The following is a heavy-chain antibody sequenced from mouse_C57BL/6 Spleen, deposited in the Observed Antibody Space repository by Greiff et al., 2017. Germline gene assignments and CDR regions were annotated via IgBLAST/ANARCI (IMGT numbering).Heavy chain of an antibody. CDR3: ASKTTATMDY. D-gene: IGHD1-2*01. Sequence: QVQLQQPGTDLVKPGASVKLSCKASGYTFTSYWMHWVKQSPGQGLEWIGNINPSNGGTNYNEKFNSKATLTVDKSSSTAYMQRSSLTSKDSAVYYCASKTTATMDYWGQGTSVTVSS. J-gene: IGHJ4*01. CDR1: GYTFTSYW. V-gene: IGHV1-53*01. CDR2: INPSNGGT.